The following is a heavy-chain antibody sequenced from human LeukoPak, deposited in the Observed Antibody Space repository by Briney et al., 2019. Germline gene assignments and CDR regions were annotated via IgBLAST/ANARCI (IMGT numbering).Heavy chain of an antibody. V-gene: IGHV3-23*01. D-gene: IGHD1-26*01. J-gene: IGHJ4*02. CDR1: GFTFSSYA. Sequence: GGSLRLSCAASGFTFSSYAMSRVRQAPGKGLEWVSAISGSGGSTYYADSVKGRFTISRDNSKNTLYLQMNSLRAEDTAVYYCAKEVEGGRRESYFDYWGQGTLVTVSS. CDR2: ISGSGGST. CDR3: AKEVEGGRRESYFDY.